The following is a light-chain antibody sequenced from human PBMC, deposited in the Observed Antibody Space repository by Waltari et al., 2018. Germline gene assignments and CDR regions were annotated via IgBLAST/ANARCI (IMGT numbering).Light chain of an antibody. Sequence: QSALTQPASVSGSPGQSISISCTGTSSDVGAYNYVSWYQQHPGKAPRLIIFDVSSRPPGVSIRFSGSKSGNTASLTISGLQGEDEAKYYCASYISYSTLELFGGGTSLTVL. CDR2: DVS. CDR1: SSDVGAYNY. V-gene: IGLV2-14*03. CDR3: ASYISYSTLEL. J-gene: IGLJ3*02.